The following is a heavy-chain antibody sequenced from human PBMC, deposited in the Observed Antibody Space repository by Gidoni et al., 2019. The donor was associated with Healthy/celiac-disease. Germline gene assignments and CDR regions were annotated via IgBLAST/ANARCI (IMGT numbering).Heavy chain of an antibody. Sequence: QVQLQQWGAGLLKPSETLSLTCAVYGGSFSGYYWSWIRQPPRKGLEWIGEINHSGSTNYNPSLKSRVTISVDTSKNQFSLKLSSVTAADTAVYYCARKSIAAPKKPFDYWGQGTLVTVSS. CDR2: INHSGST. V-gene: IGHV4-34*01. D-gene: IGHD6-6*01. J-gene: IGHJ4*02. CDR3: ARKSIAAPKKPFDY. CDR1: GGSFSGYY.